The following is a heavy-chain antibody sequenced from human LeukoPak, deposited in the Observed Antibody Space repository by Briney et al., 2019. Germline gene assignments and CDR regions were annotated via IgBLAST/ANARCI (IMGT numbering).Heavy chain of an antibody. CDR2: IYPGDSDT. CDR1: GYSFTSYW. J-gene: IGHJ3*02. Sequence: GESLKISCKGSGYSFTSYWIGWVRQMPGKGLEWMGIIYPGDSDTRYSPSFQGQVTISADKSISTAYLQWSSLKASDTAMYYCARQVPGYSSSWHDAFDIWGQGTMVTVSS. D-gene: IGHD6-13*01. V-gene: IGHV5-51*01. CDR3: ARQVPGYSSSWHDAFDI.